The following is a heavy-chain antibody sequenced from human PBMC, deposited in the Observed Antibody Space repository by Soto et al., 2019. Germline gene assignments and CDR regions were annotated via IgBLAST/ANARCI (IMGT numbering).Heavy chain of an antibody. J-gene: IGHJ6*03. V-gene: IGHV1-69*04. CDR2: IIPILGIA. D-gene: IGHD2-15*01. Sequence: VASVKVSCKASGYTFTGYYMHWVRQAPGQGLEWMGRIIPILGIANYAQKFQGRVTITADESTSTAYIELSSLRSEDTAVYYCARVYCSGGSCNFGMDVWGKGTTVTVSS. CDR3: ARVYCSGGSCNFGMDV. CDR1: GYTFTGYY.